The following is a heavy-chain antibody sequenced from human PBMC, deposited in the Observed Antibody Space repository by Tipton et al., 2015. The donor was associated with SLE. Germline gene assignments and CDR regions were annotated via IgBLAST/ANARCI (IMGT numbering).Heavy chain of an antibody. J-gene: IGHJ4*02. V-gene: IGHV4-38-2*01. CDR1: GYSISSGYY. CDR2: IYHSGST. CDR3: VGIARGY. Sequence: TLSLTCAVSGYSISSGYYWGWIRQPPGKGLEWIGSIYHSGSTYYNPSLKSRVTISVDTSKNQFSLKLSSVTAADTAVYYCVGIARGYWGQGTLVTVSP. D-gene: IGHD6-13*01.